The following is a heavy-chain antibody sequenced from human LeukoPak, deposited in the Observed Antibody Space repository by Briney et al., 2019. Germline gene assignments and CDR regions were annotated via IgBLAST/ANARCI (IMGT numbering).Heavy chain of an antibody. J-gene: IGHJ5*02. CDR3: ANYGSGSYRFDP. CDR1: GGSISSGGYY. CDR2: IYYSGST. D-gene: IGHD3-10*01. Sequence: SETLSLTCTVSGGSISSGGYYWSWIRQHPGKGLEWIGYIYYSGSTYYNPSLKSRVTISVDTSKNRFSLKLSSVTAADTAVYYCANYGSGSYRFDPWGQGTLVTVSS. V-gene: IGHV4-31*03.